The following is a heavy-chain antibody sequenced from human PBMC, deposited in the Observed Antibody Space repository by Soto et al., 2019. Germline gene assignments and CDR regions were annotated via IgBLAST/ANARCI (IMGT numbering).Heavy chain of an antibody. CDR2: IYYSGST. V-gene: IGHV4-39*01. D-gene: IGHD2-15*01. J-gene: IGHJ5*02. Sequence: SETLSLTCTVSGGSISSSSYYWGWIRQPPGKGLEWIGSIYYSGSTYYNPSLKSRVTISVDTSKNQFSLKLSSVTAADTAVYYCARRAAYCSGGSCYWWFDPWGQGTLVTVSS. CDR3: ARRAAYCSGGSCYWWFDP. CDR1: GGSISSSSYY.